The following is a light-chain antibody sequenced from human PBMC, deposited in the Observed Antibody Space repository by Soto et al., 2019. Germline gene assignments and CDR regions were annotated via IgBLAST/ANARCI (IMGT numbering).Light chain of an antibody. V-gene: IGKV4-1*01. CDR3: QQAYSSPLS. J-gene: IGKJ4*01. CDR1: QSVLHNSYNKNY. CDR2: WAS. Sequence: DIVMTQSPDSLAVSLGERATINCKSSQSVLHNSYNKNYLAWYQQKPGHPPKVLIYWASTRESGVPDRFSSSGSCTDFTLTTSDQQAEDVPVSYCQQAYSSPLSFCGGTKVEIK.